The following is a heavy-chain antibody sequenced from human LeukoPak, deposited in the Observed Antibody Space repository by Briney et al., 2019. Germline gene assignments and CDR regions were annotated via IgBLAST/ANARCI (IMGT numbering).Heavy chain of an antibody. CDR2: IYYSGST. Sequence: SETLSLTCTVSGGSISSSSYYWGWIRQPPGKGLEWIGSIYYSGSTYYNPSLKSRVTISVDTSKNQFSLKLSSVTAADTAVYYCARGRYYDSSGYYEPFGYWGQGTLVTVSS. CDR1: GGSISSSSYY. V-gene: IGHV4-39*07. CDR3: ARGRYYDSSGYYEPFGY. J-gene: IGHJ4*02. D-gene: IGHD3-22*01.